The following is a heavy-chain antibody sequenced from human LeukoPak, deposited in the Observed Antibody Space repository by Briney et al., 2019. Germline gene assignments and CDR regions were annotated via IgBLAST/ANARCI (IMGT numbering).Heavy chain of an antibody. CDR1: GFTFSSYG. V-gene: IGHV3-30*02. Sequence: GGSLRLSYAASGFTFSSYGMHWARQAPGKGLEWVAFIRYDGSNKYYADSVKGRFTNSRDKCKNTLYLQMNSLRAEDTAVYYCAKDAALFGGGNSHSYYYYYYMDVWGKGTTVTVSS. J-gene: IGHJ6*03. CDR2: IRYDGSNK. CDR3: AKDAALFGGGNSHSYYYYYYMDV. D-gene: IGHD4-23*01.